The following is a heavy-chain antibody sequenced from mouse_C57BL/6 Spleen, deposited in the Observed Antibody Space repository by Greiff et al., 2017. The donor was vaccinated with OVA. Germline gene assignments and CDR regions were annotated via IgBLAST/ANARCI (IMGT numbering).Heavy chain of an antibody. CDR3: ARADTTVVVDY. CDR1: GFTFSDYG. Sequence: EVKLMESGGGLVKPGGSLKLSCAASGFTFSDYGMHWVRQAPEKGLEWVAYISSGSSTIYYADTVKGRFTISRDNAKNTLFLQMTSLRSEDTAMYYCARADTTVVVDYWGQGTTLTVSS. D-gene: IGHD1-1*01. CDR2: ISSGSSTI. J-gene: IGHJ2*01. V-gene: IGHV5-17*01.